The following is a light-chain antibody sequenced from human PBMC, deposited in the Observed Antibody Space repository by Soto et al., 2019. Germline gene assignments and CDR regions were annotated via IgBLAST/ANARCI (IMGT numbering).Light chain of an antibody. Sequence: QSVLTQPASVSGSPGQSITISCTGTSSDVGGYNYVSWYQQHPGKAPKLMIYEVNNRPSGVSNRFSGSKSGNTASLTISGLQAEDEADYYCSSYTSSNTWVFGGGTQLTVL. CDR3: SSYTSSNTWV. CDR2: EVN. CDR1: SSDVGGYNY. J-gene: IGLJ3*02. V-gene: IGLV2-14*01.